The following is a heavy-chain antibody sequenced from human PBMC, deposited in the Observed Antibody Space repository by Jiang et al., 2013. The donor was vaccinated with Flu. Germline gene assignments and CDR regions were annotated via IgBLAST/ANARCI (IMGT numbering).Heavy chain of an antibody. J-gene: IGHJ4*02. D-gene: IGHD1-26*01. CDR1: GDSISSFDYY. V-gene: IGHV4-30-4*01. CDR3: ARSGSTLLNY. CDR2: ISYSGST. Sequence: GPGLVKPSQTLSLTCTVSGDSISSFDYYWSWIRQPPGKGLEWIGHISYSGSTFYSPSLKSRIAISIDGSKNQFSLNLTSVTGADTAVYYCARSGSTLLNYWGQGTRVTVSS.